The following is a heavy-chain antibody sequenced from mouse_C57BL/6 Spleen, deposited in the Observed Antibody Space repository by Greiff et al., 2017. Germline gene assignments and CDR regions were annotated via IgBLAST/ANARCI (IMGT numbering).Heavy chain of an antibody. V-gene: IGHV4-1*01. J-gene: IGHJ2*01. CDR1: GVAFSRYW. Sequence: CEASGVAFSRYWMSWVRRAPGKGLEWIGEINPDSSTINYAPSLKDKFIISRDNAKNTLYLQMSKVRSEDTALYYCASSSYGSSFDYWGQGTTLTVSS. D-gene: IGHD1-1*01. CDR3: ASSSYGSSFDY. CDR2: INPDSSTI.